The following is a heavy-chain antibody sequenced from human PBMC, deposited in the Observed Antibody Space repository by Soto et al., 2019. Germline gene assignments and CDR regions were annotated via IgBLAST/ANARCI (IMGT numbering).Heavy chain of an antibody. CDR1: GYSFTSYA. D-gene: IGHD2-8*02. J-gene: IGHJ4*02. CDR2: INAGNGNT. V-gene: IGHV1-3*01. Sequence: GASVKVSCKASGYSFTSYAMHWVRQAPGQSLEWMGWINAGNGNTKYSQKFQGRVTITRDTSASTAYMELSSLRSEDTAVYYCARGWGGMDYYFDYWGQGTLVTVSS. CDR3: ARGWGGMDYYFDY.